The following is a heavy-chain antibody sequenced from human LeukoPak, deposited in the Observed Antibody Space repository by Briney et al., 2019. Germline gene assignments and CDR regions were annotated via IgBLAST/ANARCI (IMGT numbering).Heavy chain of an antibody. J-gene: IGHJ4*02. CDR2: IKQDGSER. D-gene: IGHD3-3*01. CDR1: GFTFNSYW. V-gene: IGHV3-7*01. CDR3: ARFRTYYDFWSGYSFDY. Sequence: GGSLRLSCAAFGFTFNSYWMSWVRRAPGKGLEWVANIKQDGSERYYVDSVKGRFTSSRDNAKNSLYLQMNSLRAEDTAVYYCARFRTYYDFWSGYSFDYWGQGTLVTVSS.